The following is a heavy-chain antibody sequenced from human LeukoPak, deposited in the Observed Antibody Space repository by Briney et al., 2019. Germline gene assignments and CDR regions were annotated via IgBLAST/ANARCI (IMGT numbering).Heavy chain of an antibody. D-gene: IGHD6-13*01. Sequence: GGSLRLSCAASGFTFSTYWMHWVRQAPGKGLEWVSIISGSGSSTYYADSVKGRFTISRDNSKNTLYLQMNSLRAEDTAVYYCAKSFGPVIAAAGTGADWGQGTLVTVSS. CDR1: GFTFSTYW. CDR3: AKSFGPVIAAAGTGAD. CDR2: ISGSGSST. V-gene: IGHV3-23*01. J-gene: IGHJ4*02.